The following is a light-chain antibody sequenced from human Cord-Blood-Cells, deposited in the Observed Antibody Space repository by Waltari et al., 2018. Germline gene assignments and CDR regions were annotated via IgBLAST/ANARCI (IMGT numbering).Light chain of an antibody. CDR2: EVS. CDR1: SSDVGGYNY. V-gene: IGLV2-14*01. CDR3: SSYTSSSPFV. J-gene: IGLJ1*01. Sequence: QSALTQPASVSGSPGQSITIPCTGTSSDVGGYNYVSWYQQHPGKAPKLMIYEVSNRPSGVSNRFSGSKSGNTAYLTISGLQAEDEADYYCSSYTSSSPFVFGTGTKVTVL.